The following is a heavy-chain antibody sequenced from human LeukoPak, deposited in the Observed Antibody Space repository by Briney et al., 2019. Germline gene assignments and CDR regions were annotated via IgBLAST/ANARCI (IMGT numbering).Heavy chain of an antibody. CDR1: GFSFNSYA. V-gene: IGHV3-30*04. CDR2: IFFDGSMQ. J-gene: IGHJ4*02. Sequence: GRSLRLSCAASGFSFNSYAMHWVRQAPGKGLEWVAVIFFDGSMQYYADSVKGRFTISRDNSRNTLYLQMNSLRPEDTAIYYCARDPRGPTGYDSSGRDTFDYWGQGSLVTVSS. CDR3: ARDPRGPTGYDSSGRDTFDY. D-gene: IGHD3-22*01.